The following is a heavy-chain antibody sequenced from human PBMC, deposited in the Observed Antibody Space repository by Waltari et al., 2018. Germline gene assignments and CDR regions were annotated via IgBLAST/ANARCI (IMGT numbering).Heavy chain of an antibody. CDR2: IWYDGSNK. J-gene: IGHJ4*02. CDR3: ARGYYYDSSGYYGSFDY. CDR1: GFTFSSYG. V-gene: IGHV3-33*01. D-gene: IGHD3-22*01. Sequence: QVQLVESGGGVVQPGRSLRLSCAASGFTFSSYGMHWVRKAPGKGLEWVAVIWYDGSNKYYADSVKGRFTISRDNSKNTLYLQMNSLRAEDTAVYYCARGYYYDSSGYYGSFDYWGQGTLVTVSS.